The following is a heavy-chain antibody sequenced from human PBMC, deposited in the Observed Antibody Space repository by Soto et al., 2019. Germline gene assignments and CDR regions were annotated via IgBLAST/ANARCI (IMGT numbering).Heavy chain of an antibody. CDR2: IYYSGST. V-gene: IGHV4-31*03. CDR3: ARGNSGWFGN. Sequence: QVQLQESGPGLVKPSQTLSLTCTVSGGSISSGGYYWSWIRQHPGKGLEWIAYIYYSGSTYYNPSLQSRVTISIDTSKNQFSLKLSSVTAADTAVYYCARGNSGWFGNWGQRTLVTVSS. J-gene: IGHJ4*02. D-gene: IGHD6-19*01. CDR1: GGSISSGGYY.